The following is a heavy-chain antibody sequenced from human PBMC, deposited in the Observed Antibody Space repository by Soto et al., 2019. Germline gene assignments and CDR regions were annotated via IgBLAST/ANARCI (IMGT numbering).Heavy chain of an antibody. D-gene: IGHD3-9*01. CDR2: IYYSGST. CDR1: CGSISGYY. J-gene: IGHJ6*03. CDR3: ARMPDFDWLLTDYYYMDV. Sequence: EKLSHTYTVSCGSISGYYWRWIRQPPGKGLEWIGYIYYSGSTNYNPSLKSRVTISVDTSKNQFSLKLSSVTAADTAVYYCARMPDFDWLLTDYYYMDVWGKGTTVT. V-gene: IGHV4-59*08.